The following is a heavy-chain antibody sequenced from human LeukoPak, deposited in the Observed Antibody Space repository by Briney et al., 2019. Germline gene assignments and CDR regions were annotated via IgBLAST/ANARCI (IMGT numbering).Heavy chain of an antibody. V-gene: IGHV7-4-1*02. CDR2: INTNTGNP. CDR1: GYTFTSYA. D-gene: IGHD5-24*01. Sequence: GASVKVSCKASGYTFTSYAMNWVRQAPGQGLEWMGWINTNTGNPTYAQGFTGRFVFSLDTSVSTAYLQISSLKAEDTAVYYCARVWRKMATQEAPSGYWGQGTLVTVSS. J-gene: IGHJ4*02. CDR3: ARVWRKMATQEAPSGY.